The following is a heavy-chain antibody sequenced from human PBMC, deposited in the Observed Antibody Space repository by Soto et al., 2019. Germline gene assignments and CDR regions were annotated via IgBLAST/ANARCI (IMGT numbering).Heavy chain of an antibody. CDR1: GYTFTSYD. D-gene: IGHD6-19*01. V-gene: IGHV1-8*01. Sequence: QVQLVPSGAEVKKPGASVKVSCQSSGYTFTSYDTNWARQATGQGPEWMGWMNPNRGNTGYAQKFQGSVTMTRNTSISTAYMELSSLISEDTAVYDCARVRASSGWDTWGQGTLVTVSS. J-gene: IGHJ5*02. CDR3: ARVRASSGWDT. CDR2: MNPNRGNT.